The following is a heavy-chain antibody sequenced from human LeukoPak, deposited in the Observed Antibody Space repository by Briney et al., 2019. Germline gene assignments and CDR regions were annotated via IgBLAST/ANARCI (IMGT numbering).Heavy chain of an antibody. J-gene: IGHJ4*02. D-gene: IGHD6-13*01. CDR1: GYTFTGYY. V-gene: IGHV1-2*02. CDR2: INPNSGGT. CDR3: ARDTEGYPFDY. Sequence: ASVTDSCKASGYTFTGYYMHWVRQAPGQGLEWMGWINPNSGGTNYAQKFQGRVTMTRDTSISTAYMELSRLRSDDTAVYYCARDTEGYPFDYWGQGTLVTVSS.